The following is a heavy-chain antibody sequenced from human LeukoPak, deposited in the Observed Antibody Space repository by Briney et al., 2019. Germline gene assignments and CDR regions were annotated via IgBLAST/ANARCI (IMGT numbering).Heavy chain of an antibody. V-gene: IGHV3-30*04. J-gene: IGHJ4*02. CDR2: ISYDGSNK. CDR1: GFTFSSYA. D-gene: IGHD3-22*01. Sequence: GGSLRLSCAASGFTFSSYAMHCVRQAPGKGLEWVAVISYDGSNKYYADSVKGRFTISRDNSKNTLYLQMNSLRAEDTAVYYCARDTHYYDSSGYLFGYWGQGTLVTVSS. CDR3: ARDTHYYDSSGYLFGY.